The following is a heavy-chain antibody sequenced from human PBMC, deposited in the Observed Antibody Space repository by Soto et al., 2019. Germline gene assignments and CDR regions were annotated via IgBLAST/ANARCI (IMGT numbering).Heavy chain of an antibody. CDR3: ARETSTGNYYMDV. Sequence: EVQLVESEGGLVQPGGSLRLSCAASGFSFSYYGMNWVRQAPGKGLEWVSYISTSSSNIYYADSVKGRFTISRDNAKNSLSLQMNSLRAADTAVYYCARETSTGNYYMDVWGKGTTVTVSS. CDR2: ISTSSSNI. V-gene: IGHV3-48*01. CDR1: GFSFSYYG. D-gene: IGHD2-2*01. J-gene: IGHJ6*03.